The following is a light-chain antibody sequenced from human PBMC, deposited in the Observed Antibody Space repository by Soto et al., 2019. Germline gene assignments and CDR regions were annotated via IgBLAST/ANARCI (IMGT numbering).Light chain of an antibody. V-gene: IGKV1-5*01. J-gene: IGKJ2*01. Sequence: GDRVTITCRASQSFTRWLAWYQQKPGKAPKLLIYGASTRVTGIPTRFSGSGSGTEFTLTISSLQSEDFAIYYCQQSYTFGQGTKLEIK. CDR2: GAS. CDR3: QQSYT. CDR1: QSFTRW.